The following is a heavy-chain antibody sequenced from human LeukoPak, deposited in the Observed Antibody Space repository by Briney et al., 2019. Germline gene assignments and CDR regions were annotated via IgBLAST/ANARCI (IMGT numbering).Heavy chain of an antibody. V-gene: IGHV3-48*03. Sequence: PGGSLRLSCAASGLTFSSYEMNWVRQAPGKGLEWVSYIISSGSTIYYADSVKGRFTISRDNAKNSLYLQMNSLRAEDTAVYYCARDKIGVVTGFDYWGQGTLVTVSS. CDR2: IISSGSTI. CDR3: ARDKIGVVTGFDY. D-gene: IGHD3-3*01. J-gene: IGHJ4*02. CDR1: GLTFSSYE.